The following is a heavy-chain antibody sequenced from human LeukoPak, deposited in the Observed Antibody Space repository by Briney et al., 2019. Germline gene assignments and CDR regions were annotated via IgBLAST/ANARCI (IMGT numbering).Heavy chain of an antibody. V-gene: IGHV3-33*01. Sequence: GGSLRLSCAASGFTFSSYGMHWVRQAPGKGLEWVAVIWYDGSNKYYADSVKGRFTISRDNSKNTLYLQMNSLRAEDTAVYYCARDPTGGNWYFDLRGRGTLVTVCS. CDR3: ARDPTGGNWYFDL. CDR2: IWYDGSNK. J-gene: IGHJ2*01. D-gene: IGHD7-27*01. CDR1: GFTFSSYG.